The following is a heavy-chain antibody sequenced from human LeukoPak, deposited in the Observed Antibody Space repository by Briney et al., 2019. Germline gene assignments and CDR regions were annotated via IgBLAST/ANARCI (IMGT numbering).Heavy chain of an antibody. CDR3: ARAQRCSGGSCDPIFNNWFDP. V-gene: IGHV1-69*05. Sequence: ASVKVSCKASGGTFSSYAISWVRQAHGQGLEWMGGIIPIFGTANYAQKFQGRVTITTDESTSTAYMELSSLRSEDTAVYYCARAQRCSGGSCDPIFNNWFDPWGQGTLVTVSS. D-gene: IGHD2-15*01. J-gene: IGHJ5*02. CDR2: IIPIFGTA. CDR1: GGTFSSYA.